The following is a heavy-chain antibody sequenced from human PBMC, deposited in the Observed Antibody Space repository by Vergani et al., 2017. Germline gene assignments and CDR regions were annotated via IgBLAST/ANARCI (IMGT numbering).Heavy chain of an antibody. Sequence: EVQLVESGGGLVQPGGSLRLSCAASGFTFSSYSMSWFRQAPGKGLEWVGFIRSKAYGGTTEYAASVKGRFTISRDDSKSIAYLQMNSLKTEDTAVYYCTREPYYYDSSGPPGFDYWGQGTLVTVSS. V-gene: IGHV3-49*03. D-gene: IGHD3-22*01. CDR3: TREPYYYDSSGPPGFDY. CDR1: GFTFSSYS. CDR2: IRSKAYGGTT. J-gene: IGHJ4*02.